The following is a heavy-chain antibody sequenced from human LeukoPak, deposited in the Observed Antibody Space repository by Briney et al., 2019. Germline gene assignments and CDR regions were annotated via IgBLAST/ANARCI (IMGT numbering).Heavy chain of an antibody. CDR1: GYSFTSYW. CDR3: ATTIEYSSSSAEYFQH. Sequence: GESLKISCKGSGYSFTSYWISWVRQMPGKGLEWMGRIDPSDSYTNYSPSFQGHVTISADKSISTAYLQWSSLKASDTAVYYCATTIEYSSSSAEYFQHWGQGTLVTVSS. J-gene: IGHJ1*01. D-gene: IGHD6-6*01. V-gene: IGHV5-10-1*01. CDR2: IDPSDSYT.